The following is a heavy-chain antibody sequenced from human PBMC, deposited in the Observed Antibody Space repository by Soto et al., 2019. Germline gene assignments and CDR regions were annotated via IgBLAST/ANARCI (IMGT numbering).Heavy chain of an antibody. D-gene: IGHD6-6*01. CDR1: GGSISSYY. Sequence: QVQLQESGPGLVKPSETLSLTCTVSGGSISSYYWSWIRQPPGKGLEWIGYIYYSGSTNYNPSLKSLVTISVDTSKNQFSLKLSSVTAADTAVYYCARQGAARPTALGYYYYMDVWGKGTTVTVSS. CDR2: IYYSGST. V-gene: IGHV4-59*08. J-gene: IGHJ6*03. CDR3: ARQGAARPTALGYYYYMDV.